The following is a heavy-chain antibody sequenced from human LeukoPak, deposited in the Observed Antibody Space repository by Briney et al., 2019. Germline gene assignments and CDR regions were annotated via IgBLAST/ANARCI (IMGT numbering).Heavy chain of an antibody. Sequence: SETLSLTCAVSGYSISSGYYWGWIRQPPGKGLEWIGSIYHSGSTYYNPSLKSRVTISVDTSKNQFSLKLSSVTAADTAVYYCALMYYYDSSSYYPEYFQHWGQGTLVTVSS. CDR1: GYSISSGYY. CDR2: IYHSGST. CDR3: ALMYYYDSSSYYPEYFQH. J-gene: IGHJ1*01. D-gene: IGHD3-22*01. V-gene: IGHV4-38-2*01.